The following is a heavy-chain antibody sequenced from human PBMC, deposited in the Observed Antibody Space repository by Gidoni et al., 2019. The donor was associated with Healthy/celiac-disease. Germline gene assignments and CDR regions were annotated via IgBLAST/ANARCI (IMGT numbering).Heavy chain of an antibody. Sequence: VESGGGLVKPGGSLRLSCAASGFTFSSYSMNWVRQAPGKGLEWVSSISSSSSYIYYADSVKGRFTISRDNAKNSLYLQMNSLRAEDTAVYYCARDRGRYDSSGYYLPWGQGTLVTVSS. D-gene: IGHD3-22*01. CDR2: ISSSSSYI. CDR3: ARDRGRYDSSGYYLP. V-gene: IGHV3-21*01. J-gene: IGHJ5*02. CDR1: GFTFSSYS.